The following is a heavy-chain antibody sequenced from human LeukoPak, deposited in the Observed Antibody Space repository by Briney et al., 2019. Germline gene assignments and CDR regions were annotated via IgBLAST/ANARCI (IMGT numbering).Heavy chain of an antibody. J-gene: IGHJ4*02. CDR1: GFSLSTSGVF. CDR2: IDWDADK. CDR3: ARMGCGVYPNYFDF. D-gene: IGHD3-10*01. Sequence: SGPTLVKPTQTLTLTCTFSGFSLSTSGVFVNWIRQPPGKALEWLARIDWDADKYFDTSLKTRLTISKDTSKNQVVLRMINVDPGDTATYYCARMGCGVYPNYFDFWGQGVLVTVSS. V-gene: IGHV2-70*11.